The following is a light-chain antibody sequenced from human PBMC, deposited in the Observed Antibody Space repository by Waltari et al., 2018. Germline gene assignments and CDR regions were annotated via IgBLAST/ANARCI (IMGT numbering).Light chain of an antibody. CDR1: QSISSW. V-gene: IGKV1-5*03. J-gene: IGKJ1*01. CDR2: KAS. CDR3: QQYDSYSWT. Sequence: DIQMTQSPSTLSASVGDRVPITCRASQSISSWLAWYQQKPGKAPKLLIYKASSLERGVPSRFSGSGSGTEFTLTISSLQPDDFATYYCQQYDSYSWTFGQGTKVEIK.